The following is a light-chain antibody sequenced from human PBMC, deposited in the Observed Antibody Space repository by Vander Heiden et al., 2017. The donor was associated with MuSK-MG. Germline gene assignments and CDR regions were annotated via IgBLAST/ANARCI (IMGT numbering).Light chain of an antibody. CDR3: LQDFNYPRS. CDR2: ATS. J-gene: IGKJ1*01. Sequence: IQLTQSPSSLSASIGDRVTITCRASQDIGSDVSWYQHKPGNAPNLLIYATSTLHSGVPSRFSGSEIGAHFTLTISSLQPDDYATYYCLQDFNYPRSFGQGTKVEAK. V-gene: IGKV1-6*01. CDR1: QDIGSD.